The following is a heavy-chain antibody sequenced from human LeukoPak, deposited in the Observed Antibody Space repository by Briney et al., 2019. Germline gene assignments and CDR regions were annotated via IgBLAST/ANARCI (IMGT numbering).Heavy chain of an antibody. J-gene: IGHJ4*02. V-gene: IGHV3-74*01. CDR2: INGDRSST. D-gene: IGHD2-2*01. CDR1: GFTFSSYW. CDR3: ARDLVVTSAY. Sequence: GGSLRLSCAASGFTFSSYWMHWVRQAPGKGLVWVSRINGDRSSTTYADSVKGRFTISRDNAKNTLYLQMNGLRAEDTAVYYCARDLVVTSAYWGQGTLVTVSS.